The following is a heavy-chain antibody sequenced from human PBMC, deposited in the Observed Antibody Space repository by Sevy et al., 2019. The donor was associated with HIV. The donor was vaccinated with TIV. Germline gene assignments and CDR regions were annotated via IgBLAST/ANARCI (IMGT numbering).Heavy chain of an antibody. CDR3: AREGCTKPHDY. CDR2: FSFGCGKI. CDR1: GFTFSKYS. V-gene: IGHV3-23*01. J-gene: IGHJ4*02. D-gene: IGHD2-8*01. Sequence: GSLRLSCAASGFTFSKYSMSWIRQTPGKGLEWVSTFSFGCGKINYADSVKGRFTISRDDSRNTFYLQMNSLRAEDTAIYYCAREGCTKPHDYWGQGTVVTVSS.